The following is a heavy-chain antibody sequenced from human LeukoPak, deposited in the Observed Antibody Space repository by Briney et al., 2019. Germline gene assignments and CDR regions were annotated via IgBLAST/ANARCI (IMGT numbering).Heavy chain of an antibody. D-gene: IGHD5-12*01. V-gene: IGHV1-8*02. Sequence: GASVKVSCKASGGTFSSYDINWVRQATGQGLEWMGWMNPNSGNTGYAQKFQGRVTMTRNTSISTAYMELSSLRSEDTAVYYCARATAKDGMVATGWFDPWGQGTLVTVSS. CDR1: GGTFSSYD. CDR2: MNPNSGNT. CDR3: ARATAKDGMVATGWFDP. J-gene: IGHJ5*02.